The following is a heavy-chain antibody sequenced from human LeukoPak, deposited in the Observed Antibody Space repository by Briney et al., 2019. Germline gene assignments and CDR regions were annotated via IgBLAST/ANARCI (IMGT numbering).Heavy chain of an antibody. V-gene: IGHV4-61*02. CDR2: IYTGGST. CDR3: ARTSTVTTAFDI. CDR1: GGFISSGGYY. Sequence: SETLSLSCSFSGGFISSGGYYWSWLRQPAGKGLEWIGRIYTGGSTNYNPSLKSRVTMSVDTSKNQFSLKLTSVTAADTAVYYCARTSTVTTAFDIWGQGTLVTVSS. D-gene: IGHD4-11*01. J-gene: IGHJ5*02.